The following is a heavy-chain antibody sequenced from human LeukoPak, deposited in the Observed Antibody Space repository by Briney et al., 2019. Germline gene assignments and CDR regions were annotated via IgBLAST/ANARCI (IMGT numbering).Heavy chain of an antibody. CDR2: IIPIFGTA. V-gene: IGHV1-69*01. CDR1: VGTYSSYA. CDR3: AAQGYSVGSGSYWDFDY. D-gene: IGHD3-10*01. J-gene: IGHJ4*02. Sequence: GSSVKVSCKASVGTYSSYAISWVRQAPGQGLEWMGGIIPIFGTANYAQKFQGRVTITADESTSTAYMELSSLRSEDTAVYYCAAQGYSVGSGSYWDFDYWGQGTLVTVSS.